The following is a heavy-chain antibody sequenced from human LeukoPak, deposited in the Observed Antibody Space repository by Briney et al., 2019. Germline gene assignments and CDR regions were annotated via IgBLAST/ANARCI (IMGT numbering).Heavy chain of an antibody. CDR2: ISSSSSYI. J-gene: IGHJ6*03. CDR1: GFTFSSYS. CDR3: AGSSSWYPMAYYYYYYMDV. D-gene: IGHD6-13*01. Sequence: GGSLRLSCAASGFTFSSYSMNWVRQAPGKGLEWVSSISSSSSYIYYADSVKGRFTISRDNAKNSLYLQMNSLRAEDTAVYYCAGSSSWYPMAYYYYYYMDVWGKGTTVTVS. V-gene: IGHV3-21*01.